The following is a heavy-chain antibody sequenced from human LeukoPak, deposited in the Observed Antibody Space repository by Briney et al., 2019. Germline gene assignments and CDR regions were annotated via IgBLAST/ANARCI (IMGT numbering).Heavy chain of an antibody. CDR2: INSDGSST. Sequence: PGGSLRLSCAASGFTFSSYWMHWVRHAPGKGLVWVSRINSDGSSTSYADSVKGRLTISRDNAKNTLYLQMNSLRAEDTAVYYCARSGGNSVGSYWYGMDVWGQGTTVTVSS. J-gene: IGHJ6*02. CDR1: GFTFSSYW. D-gene: IGHD4-23*01. V-gene: IGHV3-74*01. CDR3: ARSGGNSVGSYWYGMDV.